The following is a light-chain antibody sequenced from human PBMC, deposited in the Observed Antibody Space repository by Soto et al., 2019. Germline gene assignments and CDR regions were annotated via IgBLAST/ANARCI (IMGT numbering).Light chain of an antibody. J-gene: IGKJ4*01. CDR1: QSVSSY. CDR2: DAS. CDR3: QQRSNRELT. V-gene: IGKV3-11*01. Sequence: EIVLTQSPATLSLSPGERATLSCRASQSVSSYLAWYQQKPGQAPRLLIYDASNRATGIPARFSGSGSGTDFTITISSLEPEDFAVYYCQQRSNRELTFGGGTKVEIK.